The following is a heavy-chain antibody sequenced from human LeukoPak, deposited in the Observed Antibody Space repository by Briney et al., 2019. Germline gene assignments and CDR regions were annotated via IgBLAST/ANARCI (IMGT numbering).Heavy chain of an antibody. V-gene: IGHV3-74*01. CDR2: INSDGSST. CDR1: GFTFSSYW. D-gene: IGHD3-10*01. CDR3: ARRGELVPLPDY. Sequence: GGSLRLSCAASGFTFSSYWMHWVRQAPGKGLVWVSRINSDGSSTSYADSVKGRFTISRDNAKNTLYLQMSSLRAEDTAVYYCARRGELVPLPDYWGQGTLVTVSS. J-gene: IGHJ4*02.